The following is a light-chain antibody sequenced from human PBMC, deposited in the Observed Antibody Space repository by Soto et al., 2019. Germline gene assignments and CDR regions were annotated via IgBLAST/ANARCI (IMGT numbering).Light chain of an antibody. J-gene: IGKJ3*01. CDR3: QQYGSSFSFT. CDR1: QSVSSSY. CDR2: GAS. Sequence: EIVLTQSPGTLSLSPGERATLSCRASQSVSSSYLAWYQQKPGQAPRLLIYGASSRATGIPDRFSGSGSAKDFTLTISRLEDEDVAVYYWQQYGSSFSFTFGPGTKVDIK. V-gene: IGKV3-20*01.